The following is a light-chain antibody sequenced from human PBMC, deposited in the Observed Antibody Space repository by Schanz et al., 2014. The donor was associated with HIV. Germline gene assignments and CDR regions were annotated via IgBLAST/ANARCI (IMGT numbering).Light chain of an antibody. CDR1: SSDVGGYNY. J-gene: IGLJ2*01. CDR3: CSYAGSSTLGV. CDR2: EVS. Sequence: QSALTQPASVSGSPGQSIAISCIGTSSDVGGYNYVSWYQHHPGKAPKLLISEVSKRPSGVSNRFSGSKSGNTASLTISGLQAEDEADYYCCSYAGSSTLGVFGGGTKLTVL. V-gene: IGLV2-23*02.